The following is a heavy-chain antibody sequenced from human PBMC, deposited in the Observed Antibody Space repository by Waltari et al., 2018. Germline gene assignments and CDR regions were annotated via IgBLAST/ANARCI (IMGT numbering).Heavy chain of an antibody. Sequence: QVQLVQSGAEVKRPGAAVMVSCKASGDTFSGYYINWVRQAPGQGLEWMGRFNPSSGDTDYAQKFQGRVTMTRDTSINTAYLELTSLTSDDTAVYYCAKTGDFYSLEYWGQGSLVTVSS. CDR3: AKTGDFYSLEY. D-gene: IGHD3-3*01. J-gene: IGHJ4*02. CDR1: GDTFSGYY. V-gene: IGHV1-2*06. CDR2: FNPSSGDT.